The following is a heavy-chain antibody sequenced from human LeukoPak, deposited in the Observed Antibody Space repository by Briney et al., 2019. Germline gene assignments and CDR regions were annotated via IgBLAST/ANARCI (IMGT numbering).Heavy chain of an antibody. CDR1: GYSISSGYY. CDR3: ARFTYYYDSSGYFNWFDP. Sequence: SETLSLTCTVSGYSISSGYYWGWIRQPPGKGLEWIGSIYHSGSTYYNPSLKSRVTISVDTSKNQFSLKLSSVTAADTAVYYCARFTYYYDSSGYFNWFDPWGQGTLVTVSS. CDR2: IYHSGST. J-gene: IGHJ5*02. V-gene: IGHV4-38-2*02. D-gene: IGHD3-22*01.